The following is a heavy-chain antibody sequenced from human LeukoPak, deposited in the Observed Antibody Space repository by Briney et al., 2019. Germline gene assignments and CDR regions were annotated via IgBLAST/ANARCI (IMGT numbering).Heavy chain of an antibody. D-gene: IGHD5/OR15-5a*01. CDR1: GYTFTGYY. CDR2: INPNSGGT. J-gene: IGHJ4*02. V-gene: IGHV1-2*04. CDR3: ARALYDSAVYFDY. Sequence: GASVKVSCKASGYTFTGYYMHWVRQAPGQGLEWMGWINPNSGGTNYAQKFQGWVTMTRDTSICTAYMELSRLRSDDTAVYYCARALYDSAVYFDYWGQGTLVTVSS.